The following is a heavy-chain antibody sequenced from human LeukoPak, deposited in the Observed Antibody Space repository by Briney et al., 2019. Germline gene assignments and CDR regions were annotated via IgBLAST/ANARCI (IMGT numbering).Heavy chain of an antibody. CDR3: AKEGYQTGTTSKGYYDY. CDR1: GFTFSSHA. J-gene: IGHJ4*02. V-gene: IGHV3-23*01. CDR2: ISGSGADT. D-gene: IGHD1-7*01. Sequence: GGSLRLSCAASGFTFSSHAMSWVRQAPGKGLEWVSAISGSGADTYYADSVKGRFTISRDNSKNTLSLQMNSLRAEDTAAYYCAKEGYQTGTTSKGYYDYWGQGTLVPVSS.